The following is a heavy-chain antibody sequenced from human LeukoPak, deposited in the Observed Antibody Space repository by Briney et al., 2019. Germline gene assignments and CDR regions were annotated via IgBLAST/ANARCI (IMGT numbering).Heavy chain of an antibody. J-gene: IGHJ4*02. CDR3: ARIAFGLAAAGDYFDY. D-gene: IGHD6-13*01. CDR2: IKSKTDGGTT. CDR1: GFTFSDAW. V-gene: IGHV3-15*01. Sequence: PGGSLRLSCAASGFTFSDAWMSWVRQAPGKGLEWVGRIKSKTDGGTTDYAAPVKGRFTISRDDSKNTLYLQMNSLRAEDTAVYYCARIAFGLAAAGDYFDYWGQGTLVTVSS.